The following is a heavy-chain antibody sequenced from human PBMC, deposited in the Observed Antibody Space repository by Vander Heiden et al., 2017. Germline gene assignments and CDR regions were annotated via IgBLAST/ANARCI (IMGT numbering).Heavy chain of an antibody. V-gene: IGHV1-18*01. Sequence: QVQLVQSGAEVKKPGASVKVSCKASGYTFTSYGISWVRQAPGQGLEWMGWISAYNGNTNYAQKLQGRVTMTTDTSTSTAYMELRSLRSDDTAVYYCARSDRHPLQDSSGYYYPLHFDYWGQGTLVTVSS. CDR1: GYTFTSYG. CDR2: ISAYNGNT. J-gene: IGHJ4*02. D-gene: IGHD3-22*01. CDR3: ARSDRHPLQDSSGYYYPLHFDY.